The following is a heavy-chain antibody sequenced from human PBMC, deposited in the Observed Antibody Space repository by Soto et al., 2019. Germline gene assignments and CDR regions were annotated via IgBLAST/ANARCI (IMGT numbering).Heavy chain of an antibody. V-gene: IGHV1-18*01. CDR1: GYTFTSYG. CDR3: ARGPLSGSYSNY. Sequence: ASVKVSCKASGYTFTSYGISWVRQAPGQGLEWMGWISAYNGNTNYAQKFQGRVTITADESTSTAYMELSSLRSEDTAVYYCARGPLSGSYSNYWGQGTLVTVSS. CDR2: ISAYNGNT. J-gene: IGHJ4*02. D-gene: IGHD1-26*01.